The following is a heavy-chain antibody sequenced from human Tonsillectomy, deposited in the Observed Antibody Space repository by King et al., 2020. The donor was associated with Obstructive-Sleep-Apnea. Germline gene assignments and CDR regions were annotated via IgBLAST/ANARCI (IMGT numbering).Heavy chain of an antibody. Sequence: VQLVESGAEVKKPGESLKISCKGSGYSFTGYWIGWVRQMPGKGLEWMWIIYPGDSDTRYSPSFQGQVTISVEKSISTAYLQWSSLKASDTAMYYCARPATYCGGDCYYDYWGQGTLVTVSS. J-gene: IGHJ4*02. V-gene: IGHV5-51*01. D-gene: IGHD2-21*02. CDR1: GYSFTGYW. CDR2: IYPGDSDT. CDR3: ARPATYCGGDCYYDY.